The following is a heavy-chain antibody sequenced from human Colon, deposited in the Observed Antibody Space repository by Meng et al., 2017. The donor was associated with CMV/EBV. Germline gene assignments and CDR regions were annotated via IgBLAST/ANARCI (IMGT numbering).Heavy chain of an antibody. CDR3: ARERNYYFYGMDV. Sequence: GGSLRLSCAASGFTVSTNYMIWVRQAPGKGLEWVAVIYSGGTTYYADSVKGRFIISRDNSKNTLYPQMNSLRAEDTAVYYCARERNYYFYGMDVWGQGTTVTVSS. CDR2: IYSGGTT. J-gene: IGHJ6*02. CDR1: GFTVSTNY. V-gene: IGHV3-53*01.